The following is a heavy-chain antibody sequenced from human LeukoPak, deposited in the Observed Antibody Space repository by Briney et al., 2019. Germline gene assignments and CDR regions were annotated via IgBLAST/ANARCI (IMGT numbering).Heavy chain of an antibody. Sequence: QAGGSLRLSCVASGSTFTAYAMPWVRQAPGKGLEWVAVAPHEGGDNYYADSVKGRFTISRDNGKNSLYLQMNSLRTEDTAVYFCVTGGDFYYAHWGQGTLVTVSS. CDR3: VTGGDFYYAH. V-gene: IGHV3-30*01. CDR1: GSTFTAYA. J-gene: IGHJ4*02. D-gene: IGHD2-21*01. CDR2: APHEGGDN.